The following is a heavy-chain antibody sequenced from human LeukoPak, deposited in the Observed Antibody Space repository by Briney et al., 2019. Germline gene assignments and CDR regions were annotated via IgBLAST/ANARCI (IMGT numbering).Heavy chain of an antibody. CDR1: GFTFSSYS. CDR2: ISSSSTI. D-gene: IGHD6-13*01. J-gene: IGHJ4*02. Sequence: GGSLRLSCAASGFTFSSYSMNWVRQAPGKGLEWVSYISSSSTIYYADSVKGRFTISRDNAKNSLYLQMNSLRAEDTAVYYCARGGIAAAVGYWGQGTLVTVSS. V-gene: IGHV3-48*01. CDR3: ARGGIAAAVGY.